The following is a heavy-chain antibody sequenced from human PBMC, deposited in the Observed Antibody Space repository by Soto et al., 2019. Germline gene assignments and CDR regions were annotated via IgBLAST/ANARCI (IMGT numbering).Heavy chain of an antibody. CDR1: GGSINNHY. CDR3: ARSHSFDGSIYHYYFDF. Sequence: PSETLSLTCTVSGGSINNHYWSWIRQPPGKGLEWIGFIRYSGSTNYNPSLKSRVTITVDTSKSQFSLKLSSVTAADTAVYYCARSHSFDGSIYHYYFDFWGQGTLGT. CDR2: IRYSGST. V-gene: IGHV4-59*11. J-gene: IGHJ4*02. D-gene: IGHD3-3*02.